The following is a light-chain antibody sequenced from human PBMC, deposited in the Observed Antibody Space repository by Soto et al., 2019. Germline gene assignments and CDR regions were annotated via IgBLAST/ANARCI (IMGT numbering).Light chain of an antibody. J-gene: IGKJ1*01. Sequence: EIVLTQSPGTLSLSPGERATLSCRASQSVRDSHLAWYQQKPGQAPSLLIYETSSRATGIQDRFRGSGSGTEFALTITRVEPEDVAMYFCQQYGSAAGTFGQGTKVEI. CDR1: QSVRDSH. CDR3: QQYGSAAGT. CDR2: ETS. V-gene: IGKV3-20*01.